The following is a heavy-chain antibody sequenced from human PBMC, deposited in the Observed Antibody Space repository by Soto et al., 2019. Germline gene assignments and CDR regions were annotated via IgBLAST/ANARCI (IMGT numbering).Heavy chain of an antibody. J-gene: IGHJ6*02. CDR1: GFTFSSYG. CDR2: ISYDGSNK. Sequence: QVQLVESGGGVVQPGRSLRLSCAASGFTFSSYGMHWVRQAPGKGLEWVAVISYDGSNKYYADSVKGRFTISRDNSKNTLYLQMNSLRAEDTAVYYCAKAPTGSSWMQPYYYYGMDVWGQGTTVTVSS. CDR3: AKAPTGSSWMQPYYYYGMDV. V-gene: IGHV3-30*18. D-gene: IGHD5-18*01.